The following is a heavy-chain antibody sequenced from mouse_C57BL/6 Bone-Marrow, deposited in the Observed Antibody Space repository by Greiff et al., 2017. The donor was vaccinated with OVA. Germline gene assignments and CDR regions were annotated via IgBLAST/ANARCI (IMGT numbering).Heavy chain of an antibody. Sequence: VQLQQPGAELVKPGASVKLSCKASGYTFTSYWMQWVKQRPGQGLEWIGEIDPSDSDTNYNQKFKGKATLTVDTSSSTAYMQLSSLTSEDSAVYYCARGLGGGHDYWGQGTTLTVSS. J-gene: IGHJ2*01. V-gene: IGHV1-50*01. D-gene: IGHD4-1*01. CDR2: IDPSDSDT. CDR1: GYTFTSYW. CDR3: ARGLGGGHDY.